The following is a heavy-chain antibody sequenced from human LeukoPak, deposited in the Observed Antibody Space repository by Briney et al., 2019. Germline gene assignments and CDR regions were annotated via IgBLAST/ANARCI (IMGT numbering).Heavy chain of an antibody. J-gene: IGHJ4*02. Sequence: GGPLRLPCAASGFPFSSYDMRGFRPAPGKGRTGVSCISGSGGSTYYADSVKGRFTISRGHAEKKLYLQMDSLRAEGTAVYYCAKDPGQVTVAGKFDYWDQGTLVTVSS. CDR3: AKDPGQVTVAGKFDY. D-gene: IGHD6-19*01. V-gene: IGHV3-23*01. CDR1: GFPFSSYD. CDR2: ISGSGGST.